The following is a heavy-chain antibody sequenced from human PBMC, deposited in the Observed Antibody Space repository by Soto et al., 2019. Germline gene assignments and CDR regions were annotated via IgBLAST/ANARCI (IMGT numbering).Heavy chain of an antibody. CDR2: IIPIFGTA. CDR3: ARLLGGWFDP. CDR1: GGTFSSYA. J-gene: IGHJ5*02. D-gene: IGHD2-8*02. V-gene: IGHV1-69*13. Sequence: RASVKVSCKASGGTFSSYAISWVRQAPGQGLEWMGGIIPIFGTANYAQKFQGRVTITADESTSTAYMELSSLRSEDTAVYYCARLLGGWFDPWGQGTLVTVSS.